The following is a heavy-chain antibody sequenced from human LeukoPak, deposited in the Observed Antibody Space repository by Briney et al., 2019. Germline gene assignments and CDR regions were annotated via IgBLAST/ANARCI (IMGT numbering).Heavy chain of an antibody. J-gene: IGHJ6*02. Sequence: PGGSLRLSCAASGFTFSSYWMSWARQAPGKGLEWVANIKQDGSEKYYVDSVNGRFTISRDNAKNSLYLQMNSLRAEDTAVYYCARDMAAAVLDYYYYGMDVWGQGTTVTVSS. D-gene: IGHD6-13*01. CDR2: IKQDGSEK. CDR3: ARDMAAAVLDYYYYGMDV. V-gene: IGHV3-7*01. CDR1: GFTFSSYW.